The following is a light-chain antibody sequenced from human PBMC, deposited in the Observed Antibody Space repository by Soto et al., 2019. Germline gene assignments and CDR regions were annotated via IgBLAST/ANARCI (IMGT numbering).Light chain of an antibody. V-gene: IGKV3-20*01. Sequence: EIVLTQSPSTLSLSPGDRAALSCRASQTVRNNYVAWYQQKPGQAPKLLIYGASSRATDIPGRFSSSGSGTDFALTISRLEPEDFAVYYCQHYGGPVGYTFGQGTKLEIK. CDR1: QTVRNNY. J-gene: IGKJ2*01. CDR3: QHYGGPVGYT. CDR2: GAS.